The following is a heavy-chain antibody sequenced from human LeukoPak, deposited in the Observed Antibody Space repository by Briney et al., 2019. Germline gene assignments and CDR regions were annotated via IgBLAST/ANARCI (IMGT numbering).Heavy chain of an antibody. CDR3: TRVPRESYAH. Sequence: APVKVSCKASGYTFTSHDINWVRQATGQGLEWVGYIDPNSGNTVYAQKFQGRVTLTRDTSINTAYMELTSLRSEDTAVYYCTRVPRESYAHWGQGTLVTVSS. J-gene: IGHJ4*02. CDR2: IDPNSGNT. V-gene: IGHV1-8*01. CDR1: GYTFTSHD. D-gene: IGHD1-26*01.